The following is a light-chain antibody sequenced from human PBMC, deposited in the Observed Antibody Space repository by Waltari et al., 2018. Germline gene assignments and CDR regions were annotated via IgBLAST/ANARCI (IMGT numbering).Light chain of an antibody. CDR2: KAS. CDR1: QSINTW. V-gene: IGKV1-5*03. Sequence: DIQMTQSPSTLSASVGDRVTITCRVSQSINTWLAWYQQKPGKAPKLLIYKASSLESGVPSRFSGSGSGTEFTLTISSLQPDDFATYYCQQYHSYSTFGQGTKVDI. J-gene: IGKJ1*01. CDR3: QQYHSYST.